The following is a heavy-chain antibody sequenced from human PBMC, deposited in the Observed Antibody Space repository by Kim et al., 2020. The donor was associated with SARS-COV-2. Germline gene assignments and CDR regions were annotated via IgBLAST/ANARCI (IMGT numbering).Heavy chain of an antibody. CDR3: ARLGGGFRDGFVFYFDY. D-gene: IGHD3-16*01. Sequence: SETLSLTCTVSGGPFISTSHFWVWIRQPPGRGLEWMGSLYHHTGSTYENPSLKGRVTISADTPKNQFFLKFTSVTAADTAVYYCARLGGGFRDGFVFYFDYWGQGTPVTVSS. J-gene: IGHJ4*02. CDR1: GGPFISTSHF. CDR2: LYHHTGST. V-gene: IGHV4-39*01.